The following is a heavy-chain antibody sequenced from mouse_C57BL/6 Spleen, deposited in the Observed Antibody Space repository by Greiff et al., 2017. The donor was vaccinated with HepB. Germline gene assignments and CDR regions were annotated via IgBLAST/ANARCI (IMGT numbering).Heavy chain of an antibody. J-gene: IGHJ1*03. V-gene: IGHV1-50*01. CDR3: ARKPVVSPYWYFDV. D-gene: IGHD1-1*01. CDR2: IDPSDSYT. CDR1: GYTFTSYW. Sequence: VQLQQPGAELVKPGASVKLSCKASGYTFTSYWMQWVKQRPGQGLEWIGEIDPSDSYTNYNQKFKGKATLTVDTSSSTAYMQLSSLTSEDSAVYYCARKPVVSPYWYFDVWGTGTTVTVSS.